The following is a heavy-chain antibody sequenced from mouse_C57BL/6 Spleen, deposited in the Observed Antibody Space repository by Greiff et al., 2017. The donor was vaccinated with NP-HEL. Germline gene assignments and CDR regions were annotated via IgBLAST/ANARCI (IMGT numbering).Heavy chain of an antibody. CDR2: IHPNSGST. Sequence: VQLQQPGAELVKPGASVKLSCKASGYTFTSYWMHWVKQRPGQGLEWIGMIHPNSGSTNYNEKFKSEATLTVDKSSSTAYMQLSSLTSEDSAVYYCARDYYGPNYYAMDYWGQGTSVTVSS. J-gene: IGHJ4*01. CDR1: GYTFTSYW. V-gene: IGHV1-64*01. CDR3: ARDYYGPNYYAMDY. D-gene: IGHD1-1*01.